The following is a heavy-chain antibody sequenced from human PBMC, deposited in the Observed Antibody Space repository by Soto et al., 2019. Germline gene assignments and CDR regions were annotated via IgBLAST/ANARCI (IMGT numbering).Heavy chain of an antibody. D-gene: IGHD3-10*01. CDR2: ILNDGSNR. CDR1: GFTFSNYG. V-gene: IGHV3-33*01. J-gene: IGHJ6*02. CDR3: ARDDEYSGNGMDV. Sequence: QVQLVESGGGVVQPGRSLTLSCAASGFTFSNYGMHWVRQAPGKGLEWVAVILNDGSNRYHADSVKDRFTISRDNSKNTLYLQMNSLRAEDTAVYYCARDDEYSGNGMDVWGQGTTDTVS.